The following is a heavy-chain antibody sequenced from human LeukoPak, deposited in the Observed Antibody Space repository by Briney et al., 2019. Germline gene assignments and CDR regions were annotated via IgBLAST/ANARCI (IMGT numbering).Heavy chain of an antibody. D-gene: IGHD1-26*01. CDR3: ARGPYSGSPRGYYMDV. CDR2: INHSGST. CDR1: GGSFSGYY. V-gene: IGHV4-34*01. J-gene: IGHJ6*03. Sequence: SETLSLTCAVCGGSFSGYYWSWIRQPPGKGLEWIGEINHSGSTNYNPSLKSRVTISVDTSKNQFSLKLSSVTAADTAVYYCARGPYSGSPRGYYMDVWGKGTTVTVSS.